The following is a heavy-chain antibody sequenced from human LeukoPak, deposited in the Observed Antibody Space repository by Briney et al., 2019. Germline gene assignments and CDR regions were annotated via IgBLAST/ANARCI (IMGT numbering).Heavy chain of an antibody. J-gene: IGHJ6*02. CDR3: ARQARGHQGVCLAYYCNGRNV. Sequence: PGGSLRLSCAVSGVTVSSNYLSWVRQAPGKGLEWLSMMYSGGKTAYADSVRGRFTISRHNSKNTLDLQMNSLRGEDTAVYYCARQARGHQGVCLAYYCNGRNVRGQGTTGTVS. D-gene: IGHD3-10*01. CDR1: GVTVSSNY. V-gene: IGHV3-53*01. CDR2: MYSGGKT.